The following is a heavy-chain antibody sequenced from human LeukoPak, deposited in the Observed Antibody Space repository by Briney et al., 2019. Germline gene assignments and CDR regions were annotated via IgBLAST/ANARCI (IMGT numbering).Heavy chain of an antibody. V-gene: IGHV3-23*01. CDR2: ICASGRST. CDR1: GFTFSSCA. D-gene: IGHD2-15*01. Sequence: PGGSLRLSCAASGFTFSSCAMSWVRQAPGKGLEWLSAICASGRSTYYADSVNGRFTISRENSKNTLYLQMNTLRAEDTAVYYCARDFGGSGPDGFDIWGQGTMVTVSS. CDR3: ARDFGGSGPDGFDI. J-gene: IGHJ3*02.